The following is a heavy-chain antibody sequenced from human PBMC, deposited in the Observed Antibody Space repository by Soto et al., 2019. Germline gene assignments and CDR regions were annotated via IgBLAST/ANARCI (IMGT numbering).Heavy chain of an antibody. V-gene: IGHV3-48*02. CDR2: ISTTSSTI. J-gene: IGHJ5*02. Sequence: EVQLVESGGGLVQPGGSLRLSCTASGFTFSSYSMNWVRQAPGKGLEWLSYISTTSSTIYYADSVKGRFTISRDNAQNSLYLQMNDLRDDDTAVYYCAKQRLFDPWGQGTLVTVSS. CDR1: GFTFSSYS. CDR3: AKQRLFDP. D-gene: IGHD5-18*01.